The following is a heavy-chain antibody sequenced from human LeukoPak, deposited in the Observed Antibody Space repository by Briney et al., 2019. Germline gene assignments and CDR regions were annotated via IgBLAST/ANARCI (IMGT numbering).Heavy chain of an antibody. Sequence: SEALSLTCAVYSGSFSGYYWSWIRQPPGKGLEWIGEINDSGSVNCNPSLKNRVALSVDTSKNQFSLRLSSVAAADTAVYYCARRLVDSGASQVSDDWGQGTLVTVSS. V-gene: IGHV4-34*01. CDR2: INDSGSV. D-gene: IGHD2-15*01. CDR1: SGSFSGYY. CDR3: ARRLVDSGASQVSDD. J-gene: IGHJ4*02.